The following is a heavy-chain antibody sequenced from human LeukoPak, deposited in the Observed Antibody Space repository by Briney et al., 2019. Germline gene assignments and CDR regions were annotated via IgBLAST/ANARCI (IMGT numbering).Heavy chain of an antibody. J-gene: IGHJ4*02. CDR3: ARVPVYSGTYFDY. V-gene: IGHV4-59*08. Sequence: SETLSLTCTVSGGSISSYYWSWIRQPPGKGLEWIGYIYYSGSTNYNPSLKSRVTISVDTSKNQFSLKLSSVTAADTAVYYCARVPVYSGTYFDYWGQGTLVTVSS. CDR1: GGSISSYY. D-gene: IGHD1-26*01. CDR2: IYYSGST.